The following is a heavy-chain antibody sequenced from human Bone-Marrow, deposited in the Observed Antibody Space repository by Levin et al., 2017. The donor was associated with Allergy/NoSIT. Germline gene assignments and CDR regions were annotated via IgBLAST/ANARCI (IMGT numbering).Heavy chain of an antibody. CDR3: ASDTGYFDH. D-gene: IGHD2-8*02. J-gene: IGHJ4*02. CDR1: GYIFTNFG. Sequence: GESLKISCKASGYIFTNFGISWMRRAPGHGLEWVGWMSSYNGDTEYGQKFQGRVTMSRDTSTTTAYMDLRSLTSDDTAVYFCASDTGYFDHWGQGSLVTVSS. V-gene: IGHV1-18*01. CDR2: MSSYNGDT.